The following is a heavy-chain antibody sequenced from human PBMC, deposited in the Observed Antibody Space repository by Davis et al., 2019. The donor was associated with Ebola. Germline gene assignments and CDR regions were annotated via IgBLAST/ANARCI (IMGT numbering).Heavy chain of an antibody. J-gene: IGHJ6*04. CDR2: ISYEGRSQ. D-gene: IGHD1-26*01. CDR1: RFTIGDYA. CDR3: AKAKWEVEYHYYAMDV. Sequence: GGSLRLSCTVSRFTIGDYAMTWFRQAPGKGLEWVAVISYEGRSQYYADSVKGRFTISRDNSKDTLHLQMNDLRPEDTAVYYCAKAKWEVEYHYYAMDVWGKGTTVAVSS. V-gene: IGHV3-30*18.